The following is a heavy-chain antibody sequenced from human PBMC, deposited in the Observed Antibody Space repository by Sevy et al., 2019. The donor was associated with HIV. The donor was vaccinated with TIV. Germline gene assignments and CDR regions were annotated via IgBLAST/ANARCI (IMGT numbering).Heavy chain of an antibody. Sequence: GGSLRLSCAATGFTFSNYAMHWVRQAPGKGMEWVAIIWSDGAYQYHGDSVKGRFTISRDNSKNTLYLQMNNVRVEETAVYYCARGGYYYDNVDYYALDTGGQGTRVTVS. V-gene: IGHV3-33*01. CDR1: GFTFSNYA. CDR3: ARGGYYYDNVDYYALDT. D-gene: IGHD3-22*01. J-gene: IGHJ4*02. CDR2: IWSDGAYQ.